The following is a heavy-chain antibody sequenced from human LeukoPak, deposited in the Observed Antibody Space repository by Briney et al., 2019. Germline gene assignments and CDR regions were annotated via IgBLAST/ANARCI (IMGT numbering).Heavy chain of an antibody. Sequence: PGGSLRLSCAASGFTFSNYAMSWVRQSPGKGLEWVSTVSGSGGSTYYADSVKGRFTISRDNSKNTLYLQMNSLRAEDTAVYYCAKGSFTYCGRDCYPFDYWGQGTLVTVSS. CDR1: GFTFSNYA. D-gene: IGHD2-21*02. CDR2: VSGSGGST. J-gene: IGHJ4*02. V-gene: IGHV3-23*01. CDR3: AKGSFTYCGRDCYPFDY.